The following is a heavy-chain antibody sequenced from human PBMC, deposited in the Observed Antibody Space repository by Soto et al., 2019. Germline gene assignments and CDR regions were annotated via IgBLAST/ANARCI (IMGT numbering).Heavy chain of an antibody. CDR2: ISSSSSTI. CDR1: GFTFSSYS. D-gene: IGHD6-6*01. V-gene: IGHV3-48*02. J-gene: IGHJ4*02. Sequence: PGGSLRLSCAASGFTFSSYSMNWVRQAPGKGLEWVSYISSSSSTIYYADSVKGRFTISRDNAKNSLYLQMNSLRDEDTAVYYCARTFEYSSYSPPFDYWGQGTLVTVSS. CDR3: ARTFEYSSYSPPFDY.